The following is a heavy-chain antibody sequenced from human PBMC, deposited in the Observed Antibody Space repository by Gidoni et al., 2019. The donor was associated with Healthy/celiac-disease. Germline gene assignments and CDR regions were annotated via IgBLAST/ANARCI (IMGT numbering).Heavy chain of an antibody. CDR1: GGTFSSYA. V-gene: IGHV1-69*01. Sequence: QVQLVQSGAEVKKPGSSVKVSCTASGGTFSSYAISWVRQAPGQGLEWMGGIIPIFGTANYAQKFQGRVTITADESTSTAYMELSSLRSEDTAVYYCARGESGSRKFHNYWYFDLWGRGTLVTVSS. CDR3: ARGESGSRKFHNYWYFDL. CDR2: IIPIFGTA. D-gene: IGHD1-26*01. J-gene: IGHJ2*01.